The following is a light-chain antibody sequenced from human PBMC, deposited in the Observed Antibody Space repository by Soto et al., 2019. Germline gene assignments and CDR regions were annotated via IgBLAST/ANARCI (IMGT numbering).Light chain of an antibody. CDR1: QSVSSGY. V-gene: IGKV3-20*01. J-gene: IGKJ1*01. CDR2: GAS. Sequence: DIVLTQSPGTLYLSPGERGTRSCRASQSVSSGYLAWYQQRPGQAPRLLIYGASTRATGIPDRFSGSGSGTDFTLTISRLEPEDFAVYYCQQYGTSPWTFGQGTKVDIK. CDR3: QQYGTSPWT.